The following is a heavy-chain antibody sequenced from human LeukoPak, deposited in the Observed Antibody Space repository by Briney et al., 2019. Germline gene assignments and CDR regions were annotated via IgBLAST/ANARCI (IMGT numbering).Heavy chain of an antibody. J-gene: IGHJ3*02. V-gene: IGHV3-23*01. CDR2: ISGSGGST. CDR1: GGSFSGYY. CDR3: AKDLGASSGWYGYVPDAFDI. D-gene: IGHD6-19*01. Sequence: ETLSLTCAVYGGSFSGYYWSWIRQPPGKGLEWVSAISGSGGSTYYADSVKGRFTISRDNSKNTLYLQMNSLRAEDTAVYYCAKDLGASSGWYGYVPDAFDIWGQGTMVTVSS.